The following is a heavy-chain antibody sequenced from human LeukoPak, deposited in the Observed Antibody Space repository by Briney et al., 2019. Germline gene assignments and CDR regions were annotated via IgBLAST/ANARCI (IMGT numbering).Heavy chain of an antibody. J-gene: IGHJ4*02. CDR2: IYYSGST. CDR3: ATETDILTGFDY. CDR1: GGSVNSGSYY. V-gene: IGHV4-61*01. D-gene: IGHD3-9*01. Sequence: SETLSLTCTVSGGSVNSGSYYWNWIRQPPGKGLEWIGYIYYSGSTNYNPSLKSRVTISVDTSKNQFSLKLSSVTAADTAVYYCATETDILTGFDYWGQGTLVTVSS.